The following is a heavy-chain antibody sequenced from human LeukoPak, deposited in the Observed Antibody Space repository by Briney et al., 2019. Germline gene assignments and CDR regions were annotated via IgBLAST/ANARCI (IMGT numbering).Heavy chain of an antibody. Sequence: SETLSLTCAVYGGSFSGYYWSWIRQPPGKGLEWIGEINHSGSTNYNPSLKSRVTISVERSKNHFSLKLSSLTVADTARYYCARVYSSTHNWFDTWGQGIQVTVSS. CDR1: GGSFSGYY. D-gene: IGHD6-19*01. CDR2: INHSGST. CDR3: ARVYSSTHNWFDT. J-gene: IGHJ5*02. V-gene: IGHV4-34*01.